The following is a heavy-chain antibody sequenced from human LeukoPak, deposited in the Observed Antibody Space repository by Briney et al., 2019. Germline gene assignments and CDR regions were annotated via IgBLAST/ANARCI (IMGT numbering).Heavy chain of an antibody. CDR3: AGERDYGDYFDY. CDR2: ITNDGSST. J-gene: IGHJ4*02. CDR1: GFTFSSYR. D-gene: IGHD4-17*01. V-gene: IGHV3-74*01. Sequence: GGSLRLSCAASGFTFSSYRMHWVRQAPGKGLVWVSRITNDGSSTSHADSVKGRFTISRDNAENTLYLQMNSLRAGDTAVYYCAGERDYGDYFDYWGQGTLVTVSS.